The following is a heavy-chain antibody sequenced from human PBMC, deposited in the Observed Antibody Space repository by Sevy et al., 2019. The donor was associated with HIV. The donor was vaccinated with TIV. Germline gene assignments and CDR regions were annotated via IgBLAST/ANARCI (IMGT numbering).Heavy chain of an antibody. D-gene: IGHD6-19*01. V-gene: IGHV3-49*03. J-gene: IGHJ4*02. Sequence: GGSLRLSCIASGFTFGDYAMSWFRQAPGKGLEWVGFIKSKTYGGTTEHAASVKGRFIISRDDSKNIAYLQMNSLKTEDTAVYYCTRDLYGSGWFYFDYWGQGTLVTVSS. CDR3: TRDLYGSGWFYFDY. CDR1: GFTFGDYA. CDR2: IKSKTYGGTT.